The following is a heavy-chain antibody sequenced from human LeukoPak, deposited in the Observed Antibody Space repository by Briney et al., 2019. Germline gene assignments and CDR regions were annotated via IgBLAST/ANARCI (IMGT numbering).Heavy chain of an antibody. CDR1: GGTFSSYA. D-gene: IGHD5-12*01. V-gene: IGHV1-69*01. CDR3: ARGGYSGYDYPSFDY. J-gene: IGHJ4*02. Sequence: ASVKVSCKASGGTFSSYAISWVRQAPGQGLEWMGGIIPIFGTANYAQKFQGRVTITADESTSTAYMELSSLRSEDTAVYYCARGGYSGYDYPSFDYWGQGTLVTGSS. CDR2: IIPIFGTA.